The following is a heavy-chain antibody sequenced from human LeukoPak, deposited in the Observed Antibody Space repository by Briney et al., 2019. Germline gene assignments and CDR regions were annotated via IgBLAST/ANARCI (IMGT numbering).Heavy chain of an antibody. V-gene: IGHV4-59*01. CDR2: IYYSGSS. CDR1: GGSISSNY. Sequence: SETLSLTCTIPGGSISSNYWSWIRQPPGKGLEWIAYIYYSGSSNYNPSLKSRVTISGDTSKNQFSLKLNSVTAADTAVYYCARTTSGVGGFDSWGQGTLVTVSS. CDR3: ARTTSGVGGFDS. J-gene: IGHJ4*02. D-gene: IGHD6-19*01.